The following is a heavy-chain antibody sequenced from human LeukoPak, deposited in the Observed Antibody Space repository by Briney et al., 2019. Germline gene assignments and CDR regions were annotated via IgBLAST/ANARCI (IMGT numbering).Heavy chain of an antibody. J-gene: IGHJ5*02. CDR3: ARLRPQQLVLSAKEVNWFDP. CDR1: GGSFSGYY. D-gene: IGHD6-13*01. V-gene: IGHV4-34*01. Sequence: QPSETLSLTCAVYGGSFSGYYWSWIRQPPGKGLEWIGEINHSGSTNYNPSLKSRVTISVDTSKNQFSLKLSSVTAADTAVYYCARLRPQQLVLSAKEVNWFDPWGQGTLVTVSS. CDR2: INHSGST.